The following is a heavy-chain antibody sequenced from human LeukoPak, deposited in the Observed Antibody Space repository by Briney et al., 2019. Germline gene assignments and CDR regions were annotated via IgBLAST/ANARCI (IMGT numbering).Heavy chain of an antibody. CDR3: ARDNYYGSGSYFP. D-gene: IGHD3-10*01. J-gene: IGHJ5*02. CDR2: ISSSSSYI. CDR1: GLTFSSYS. Sequence: PGGSLRLSCAASGLTFSSYSMNWVRQAPGKGLEWVSSISSSSSYIYYADSVKGRFTISRDNAKNSLYLQMNSLRAEDTAVYYCARDNYYGSGSYFPWGQGTLVTVSS. V-gene: IGHV3-21*01.